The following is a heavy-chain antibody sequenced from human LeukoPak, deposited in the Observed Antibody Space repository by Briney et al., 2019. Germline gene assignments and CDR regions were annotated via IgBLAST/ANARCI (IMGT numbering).Heavy chain of an antibody. Sequence: PSETLSLTYTVSGGSISSSSYYWGWIRQPPGKGLEWIGSIYYSGSTYYNPSLKSRVTISVDTSKNQFSLKLSSVTAADTAVYYCARQDSSPYFDYWGQGTLVTVSS. CDR3: ARQDSSPYFDY. CDR1: GGSISSSSYY. V-gene: IGHV4-39*01. CDR2: IYYSGST. J-gene: IGHJ4*02.